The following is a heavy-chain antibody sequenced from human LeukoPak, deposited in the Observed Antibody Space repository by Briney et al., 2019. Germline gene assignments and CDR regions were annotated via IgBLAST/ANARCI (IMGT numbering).Heavy chain of an antibody. V-gene: IGHV4-39*01. Sequence: SETLSLTCTVSGGSINSYYWGWIRQPPGKGLEWIGSIYYSGSTYYNPSLKSRVTISVDPSKNQFSLKLSSVTAADTAVYYCARHSGYSYGYAYYYYYMDVWGKGTTVTVSS. D-gene: IGHD5-18*01. CDR2: IYYSGST. CDR3: ARHSGYSYGYAYYYYYMDV. CDR1: GGSINSYY. J-gene: IGHJ6*03.